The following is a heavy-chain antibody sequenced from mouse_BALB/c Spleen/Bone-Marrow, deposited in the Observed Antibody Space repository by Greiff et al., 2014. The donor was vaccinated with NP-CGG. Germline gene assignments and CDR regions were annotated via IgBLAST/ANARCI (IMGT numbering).Heavy chain of an antibody. CDR3: ARQGAYSYFDY. J-gene: IGHJ2*01. D-gene: IGHD2-10*01. CDR2: ISNGGGST. Sequence: VQLKESGGGLVQPGGSLKLSCATSGFTFSDYYMYWVRQTPEKRLEWVAYISNGGGSTYYPDTVKGRFTISRDNAKNTLYLQMSLLKSEDTAMYYCARQGAYSYFDYWGQGTTLTVSS. V-gene: IGHV5-12*02. CDR1: GFTFSDYY.